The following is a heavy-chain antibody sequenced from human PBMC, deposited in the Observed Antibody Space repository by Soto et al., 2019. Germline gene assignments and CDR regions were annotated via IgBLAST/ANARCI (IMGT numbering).Heavy chain of an antibody. CDR3: ARWWSGSRQGFDP. CDR1: GGSISSGDYY. CDR2: IYYSGST. D-gene: IGHD3-3*01. J-gene: IGHJ5*02. V-gene: IGHV4-31*03. Sequence: QVQLQESGPGLVKPSQTLSLTCTVSGGSISSGDYYWSWIRQHPGKGLEWIGYIYYSGSTYYNPSLQSRATISVETSKNQCSLKLSSVTAADTAVYYCARWWSGSRQGFDPWGQGTLVTVAS.